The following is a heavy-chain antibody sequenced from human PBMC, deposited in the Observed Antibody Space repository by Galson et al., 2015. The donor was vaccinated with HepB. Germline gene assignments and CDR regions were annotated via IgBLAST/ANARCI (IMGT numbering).Heavy chain of an antibody. Sequence: SLRLSCAASGFTFSSYAMSWVRQAPGKGLEWVSAISGSGGSTYYADSVKGRFTISRDNSKNTLYLQMNSLRAEDTAVYYCARSKGYCSGGSCYLYYYYGMDVWGQGTTVTVSS. J-gene: IGHJ6*02. V-gene: IGHV3-23*01. CDR1: GFTFSSYA. CDR2: ISGSGGST. CDR3: ARSKGYCSGGSCYLYYYYGMDV. D-gene: IGHD2-15*01.